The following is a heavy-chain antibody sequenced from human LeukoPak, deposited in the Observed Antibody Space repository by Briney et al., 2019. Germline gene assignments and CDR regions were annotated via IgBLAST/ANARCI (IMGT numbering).Heavy chain of an antibody. CDR3: ATAEDG. Sequence: ESGGSLRLSCAASGFTFSSYALNWVRQAPGKGLEWVSGISGRSGGTYYADSVKGRFTISRDNSKKTMYLQMNFLRVEDTAEYYCATAEDGWGQGTLVTVSS. J-gene: IGHJ4*02. V-gene: IGHV3-23*01. CDR2: ISGRSGGT. CDR1: GFTFSSYA.